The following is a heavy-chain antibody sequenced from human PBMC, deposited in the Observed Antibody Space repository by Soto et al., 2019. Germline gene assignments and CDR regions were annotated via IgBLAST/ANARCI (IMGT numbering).Heavy chain of an antibody. D-gene: IGHD2-15*01. CDR2: INPNSGGT. Sequence: GASAKVSCKASGYTFTGYYMHWVRQAPGQGLEWMGWINPNSGGTNYAQKFQGRVTMTGDTSISTAYMELSRLRSDDTAVYYCARYCSGGSCYVGMDVWGQGTTVTVSS. V-gene: IGHV1-2*02. CDR1: GYTFTGYY. J-gene: IGHJ6*02. CDR3: ARYCSGGSCYVGMDV.